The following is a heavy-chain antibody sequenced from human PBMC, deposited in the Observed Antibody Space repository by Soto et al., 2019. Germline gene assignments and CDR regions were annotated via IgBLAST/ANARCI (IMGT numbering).Heavy chain of an antibody. CDR3: ARDGADFWSGYVDHYGMDV. CDR2: IGTAGDT. CDR1: GFTFSSYD. Sequence: GGSLRLSCAASGFTFSSYDMHWVRQATGKGLEWVSAIGTAGDTYYPGSVKGRFTISRENAKNSLYLQMNSLRAEDTAVYYCARDGADFWSGYVDHYGMDVWGQGTTVTVS. V-gene: IGHV3-13*01. J-gene: IGHJ6*02. D-gene: IGHD3-3*01.